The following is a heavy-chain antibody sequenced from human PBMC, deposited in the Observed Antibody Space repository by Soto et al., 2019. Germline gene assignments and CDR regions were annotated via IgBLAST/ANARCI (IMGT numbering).Heavy chain of an antibody. J-gene: IGHJ4*02. CDR3: TPLALKYSSGWYEFHD. V-gene: IGHV3-15*07. CDR1: GFTFSNVW. CDR2: IKSKTDGGTT. D-gene: IGHD6-19*01. Sequence: EVQLVESGGGLVKPGGSLRLSCAASGFTFSNVWMNWVRQAPGKGLEWVGRIKSKTDGGTTDYAAPVKGRVTISRDDSKTTLYLQMNSLKTDDTAVYYCTPLALKYSSGWYEFHDWGQGTLVTVSS.